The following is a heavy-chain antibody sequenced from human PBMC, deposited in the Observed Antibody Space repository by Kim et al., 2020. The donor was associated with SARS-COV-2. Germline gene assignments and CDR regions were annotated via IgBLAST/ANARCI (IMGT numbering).Heavy chain of an antibody. V-gene: IGHV3-23*01. J-gene: IGHJ4*02. Sequence: GGSLRLSCAGSGFTFSSYAMSWVRQAPGKGLEWVSAISDSSGSTYYADSVKGRFTISRDNSKNTLYLQMNSLRAEDTAVYYCAKGAGYNYDSSGYYFFDHWGQGTLVTVSS. CDR2: ISDSSGST. CDR1: GFTFSSYA. CDR3: AKGAGYNYDSSGYYFFDH. D-gene: IGHD3-22*01.